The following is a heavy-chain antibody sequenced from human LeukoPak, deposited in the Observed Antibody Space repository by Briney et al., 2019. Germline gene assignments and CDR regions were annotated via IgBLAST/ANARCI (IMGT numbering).Heavy chain of an antibody. CDR2: ISSSSSTI. V-gene: IGHV3-48*01. D-gene: IGHD1-26*01. Sequence: GGSLRLSCAASRFTFSSYSMNWVRQAPGKGLEWVSYISSSSSTICYADSVKGRFTISRDNAKNSLYLQLNSLRAEDTAVYYCARDGIYMDVWGKGTTVTVSS. CDR1: RFTFSSYS. CDR3: ARDGIYMDV. J-gene: IGHJ6*03.